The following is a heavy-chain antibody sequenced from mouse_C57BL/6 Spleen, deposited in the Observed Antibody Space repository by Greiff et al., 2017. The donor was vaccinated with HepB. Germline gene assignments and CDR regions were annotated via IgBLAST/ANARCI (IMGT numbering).Heavy chain of an antibody. CDR2: INPSSGYT. D-gene: IGHD2-4*01. Sequence: VQLQQSGAELARPGASVKMSCKASGYTFTSYTMHWVKQRPGQGLEWIGYINPSSGYTKYNQKFKDKATLTADKSSSTAYMQLSSLTSEDSAVYYCARDYDYIYAMDYWGQGTSVTVSS. CDR3: ARDYDYIYAMDY. CDR1: GYTFTSYT. J-gene: IGHJ4*01. V-gene: IGHV1-4*01.